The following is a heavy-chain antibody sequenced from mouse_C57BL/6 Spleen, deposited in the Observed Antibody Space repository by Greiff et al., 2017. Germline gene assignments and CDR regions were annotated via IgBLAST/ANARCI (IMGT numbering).Heavy chain of an antibody. CDR2: INPSSGYT. V-gene: IGHV1-7*01. CDR3: ARWDGYDRGYFDY. Sequence: QVQLKASGAELAKPGASVKLSCKASGYTFTSYWMHWVKQRPGQGLEWIGYINPSSGYTKYNQKFKDKATLTADKSSSTDYMQLSSLTYEDAAVYYCARWDGYDRGYFDYWGQGTTLTVSS. CDR1: GYTFTSYW. D-gene: IGHD2-2*01. J-gene: IGHJ2*01.